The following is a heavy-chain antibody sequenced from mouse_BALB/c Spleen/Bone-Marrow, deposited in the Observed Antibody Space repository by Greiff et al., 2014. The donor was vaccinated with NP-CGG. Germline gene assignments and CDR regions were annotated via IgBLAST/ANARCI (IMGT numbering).Heavy chain of an antibody. CDR2: INSNNGGN. CDR1: GYTFTEYT. Sequence: EVKLMESGPELVKPGASVKISCKTSGYTFTEYTMHWVKQSHGKSLEWIGGINSNNGGNSYNQKFKGKVTLTVDKSSSTAYMELRSLTFEDSAVYYCARSKGIRGAMDYWGQGTSVTVPS. CDR3: ARSKGIRGAMDY. J-gene: IGHJ4*01. V-gene: IGHV1-18*01.